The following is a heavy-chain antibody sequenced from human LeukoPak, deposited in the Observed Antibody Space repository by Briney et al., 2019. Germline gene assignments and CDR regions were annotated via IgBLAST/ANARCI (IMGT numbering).Heavy chain of an antibody. CDR3: ARDNYSGSRYFDH. J-gene: IGHJ4*02. V-gene: IGHV3-48*03. D-gene: IGHD1-26*01. CDR2: ISSSGRTM. Sequence: GALRLPRAASGIILRSYEISLVPPAPGEGLEWVSYISSSGRTMYYADSVKGRFTVSRDNAKNSLYLQMNSLRAEDTAIYYCARDNYSGSRYFDHWGQGTLVTVSS. CDR1: GIILRSYE.